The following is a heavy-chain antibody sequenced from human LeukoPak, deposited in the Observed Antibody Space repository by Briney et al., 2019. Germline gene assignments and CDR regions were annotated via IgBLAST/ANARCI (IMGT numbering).Heavy chain of an antibody. V-gene: IGHV4-34*01. CDR3: ATKPNTLYYFDY. Sequence: SETLSLTCAVYGGSFSGYYWSWIRQPPGKGLEWIGEINHSGSTNYNPSLKSRVTISVDTSKNQFSLKLSSVTAADTAVYYCATKPNTLYYFDYWGQGTLVTVSS. CDR1: GGSFSGYY. J-gene: IGHJ4*02. D-gene: IGHD1-14*01. CDR2: INHSGST.